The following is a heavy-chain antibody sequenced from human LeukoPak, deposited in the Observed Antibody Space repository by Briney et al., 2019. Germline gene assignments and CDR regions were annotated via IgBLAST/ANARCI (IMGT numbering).Heavy chain of an antibody. Sequence: GRSLRLSCAASGFTFSSYAMHWVRQAPGKGLEWVANIKGDGSETSYVTSVRGRFTISRDNAKNSLYLQMNNLRVEDTAVYYCAREEVKSFDNWGQGTLVTVSS. CDR2: IKGDGSET. J-gene: IGHJ4*02. CDR1: GFTFSSYA. CDR3: AREEVKSFDN. V-gene: IGHV3-7*03.